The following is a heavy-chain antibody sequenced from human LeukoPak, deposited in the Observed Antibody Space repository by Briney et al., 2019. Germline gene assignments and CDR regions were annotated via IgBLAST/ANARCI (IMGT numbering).Heavy chain of an antibody. Sequence: PSDTLSLTCTVSGDSISRYYWSWIRQPAGKGLEWIGRIYTSGSTNYNPSLESRVTMSVDASKNQFSLKLSSVTVADTAVYYCAREGKAYYDVLTGYYILGWFDPWGQGTLVTVSS. CDR2: IYTSGST. D-gene: IGHD3-9*01. V-gene: IGHV4-4*07. CDR3: AREGKAYYDVLTGYYILGWFDP. CDR1: GDSISRYY. J-gene: IGHJ5*02.